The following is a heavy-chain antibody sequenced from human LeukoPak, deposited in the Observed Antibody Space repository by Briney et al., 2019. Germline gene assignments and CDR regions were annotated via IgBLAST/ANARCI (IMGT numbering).Heavy chain of an antibody. Sequence: ASVKVSCKASGYTFTSYGISWVRQAPGQGLEWMGWISAYNGNTNYAQKLQGRVTMTTDTSTSTAYMELRSLRSDDTAVYYCARDASDYYDSSGYYPIKYFQHWGQGTLVTVSS. CDR3: ARDASDYYDSSGYYPIKYFQH. J-gene: IGHJ1*01. D-gene: IGHD3-22*01. CDR2: ISAYNGNT. CDR1: GYTFTSYG. V-gene: IGHV1-18*01.